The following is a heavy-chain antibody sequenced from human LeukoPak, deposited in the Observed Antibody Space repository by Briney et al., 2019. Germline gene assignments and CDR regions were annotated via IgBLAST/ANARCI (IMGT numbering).Heavy chain of an antibody. CDR3: ARSPYFCGGDCFHFDF. V-gene: IGHV3-48*02. J-gene: IGHJ4*02. D-gene: IGHD2-21*02. Sequence: PGGSLGLSCSASGFTFSSYAMHWVRQAPGKGLEWVSYISGSGSTIYYADSVEGRFTISRDNAKNSLYLQMNSLRDEDTAIYYCARSPYFCGGDCFHFDFWGQGTLVTVSS. CDR2: ISGSGSTI. CDR1: GFTFSSYA.